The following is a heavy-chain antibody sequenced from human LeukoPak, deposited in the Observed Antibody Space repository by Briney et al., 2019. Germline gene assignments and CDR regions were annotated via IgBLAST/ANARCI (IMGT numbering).Heavy chain of an antibody. J-gene: IGHJ4*02. CDR2: IYYSGST. V-gene: IGHV4-61*01. CDR3: AREDGTRFDY. Sequence: PSETLSLTCTVSGGSVSSGSYYWSWSRQPPGKGLEWIGYIYYSGSTNYNPSLKSRVTISVDTSKNQFSLKLSSVTAADTAVYYCAREDGTRFDYWGQGTLVTVSS. D-gene: IGHD2-2*01. CDR1: GGSVSSGSYY.